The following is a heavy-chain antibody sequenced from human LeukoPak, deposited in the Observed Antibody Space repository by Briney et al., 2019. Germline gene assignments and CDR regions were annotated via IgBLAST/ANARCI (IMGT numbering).Heavy chain of an antibody. Sequence: PGESLQISCKGSGYSFISYWIGWVRQMPGKGLEWMGIIYPGNSDTRYSPSFQGQVTISADKSISTAYLQWSGLKASDTAMYYCARGPDVAVAGASDYWGQGTLVTVSS. D-gene: IGHD6-19*01. CDR1: GYSFISYW. J-gene: IGHJ4*02. CDR2: IYPGNSDT. V-gene: IGHV5-51*01. CDR3: ARGPDVAVAGASDY.